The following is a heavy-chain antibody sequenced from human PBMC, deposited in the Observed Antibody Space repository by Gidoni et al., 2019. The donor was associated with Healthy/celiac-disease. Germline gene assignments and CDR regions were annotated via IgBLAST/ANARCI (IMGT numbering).Heavy chain of an antibody. Sequence: QVQQVQSGAEVKKPGASVKVSCKASGSTFTVYYMHWVRQAPGQGLEWMGWINPNSGGTNYAKKFQGWVTMTRDTSISTAYMELSRLRSDDTAVYYCAREPPGLAAAGTCWFDPWGQGTLVTVSS. CDR1: GSTFTVYY. V-gene: IGHV1-2*04. CDR2: INPNSGGT. CDR3: AREPPGLAAAGTCWFDP. D-gene: IGHD6-13*01. J-gene: IGHJ5*02.